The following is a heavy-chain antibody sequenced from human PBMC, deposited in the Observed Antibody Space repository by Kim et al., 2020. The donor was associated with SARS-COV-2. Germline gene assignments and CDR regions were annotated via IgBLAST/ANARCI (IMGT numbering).Heavy chain of an antibody. Sequence: GESLKISCKGSGYSFSSYFIAWVRQMPGKGLEWMGIIYPGDSDTKYNPSFQGHVTISADKSISTSYLQWSSLEASDTAIYYCTRREVVPTKLFLTNPDYFDYWGQGTVVTVSS. D-gene: IGHD1-26*01. J-gene: IGHJ4*02. CDR3: TRREVVPTKLFLTNPDYFDY. CDR2: IYPGDSDT. V-gene: IGHV5-51*01. CDR1: GYSFSSYF.